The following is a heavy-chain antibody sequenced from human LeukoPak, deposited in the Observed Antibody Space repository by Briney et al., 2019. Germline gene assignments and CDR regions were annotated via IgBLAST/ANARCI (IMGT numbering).Heavy chain of an antibody. CDR1: GFTFSSYW. D-gene: IGHD3-3*01. J-gene: IGHJ6*03. CDR2: ISYDGSNK. V-gene: IGHV3-30*18. CDR3: AKTGYDFWSGYYTRYYYYYMDV. Sequence: PGGSLRLSCAASGFTFSSYWMSWVRQAPGKGLEWVAVISYDGSNKYYADSVKGRFTISRDNSKNTLYLQMNSLRAEDTAVYYCAKTGYDFWSGYYTRYYYYYMDVWGKGTTVTVSS.